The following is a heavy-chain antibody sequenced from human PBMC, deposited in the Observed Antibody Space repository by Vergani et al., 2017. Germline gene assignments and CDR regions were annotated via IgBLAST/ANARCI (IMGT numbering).Heavy chain of an antibody. CDR3: ARERGRFDP. J-gene: IGHJ5*02. V-gene: IGHV1-18*04. Sequence: VQLVQSGAEVKKPGESLKISCKGSGYSFTSYWIGWVRQMPGKGLEWMGWISAYNGNTNYAQKLQGRVTMTTDTSTSTAYMELRSLRSDDTAVYYCARERGRFDPWGQGTLVTVSS. CDR1: GYSFTSYW. CDR2: ISAYNGNT.